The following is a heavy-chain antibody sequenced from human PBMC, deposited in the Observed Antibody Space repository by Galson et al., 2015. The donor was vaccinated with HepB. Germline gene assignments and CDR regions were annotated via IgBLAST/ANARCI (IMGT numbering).Heavy chain of an antibody. J-gene: IGHJ4*02. D-gene: IGHD6-19*01. CDR1: GFTFDTYA. CDR2: TSGSGATT. V-gene: IGHV3-23*01. Sequence: SLRLSCAASGFTFDTYAMTWVRQAPGKGLEWVSGTSGSGATTFHAASVKGRFTTSRDNSKNTLFLQMNNLRAEDTAIYYCAKSPRYVYCSGDACYFDFWGPGTLVSVS. CDR3: AKSPRYVYCSGDACYFDF.